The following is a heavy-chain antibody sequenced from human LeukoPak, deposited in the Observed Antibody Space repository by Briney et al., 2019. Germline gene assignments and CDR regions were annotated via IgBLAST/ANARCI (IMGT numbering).Heavy chain of an antibody. CDR3: AREGHFSGWGSYLAY. D-gene: IGHD3-10*01. J-gene: IGHJ4*02. CDR1: GFTFSNYE. V-gene: IGHV3-48*03. Sequence: GGSLRLSCAASGFTFSNYEMNWVRQAPGKGLEWLSYIRSGGNAVYYADSVMGRFTISRDNAKNSLYLQMNSLRAEDTAVYYCAREGHFSGWGSYLAYWGLGILVTVSS. CDR2: IRSGGNAV.